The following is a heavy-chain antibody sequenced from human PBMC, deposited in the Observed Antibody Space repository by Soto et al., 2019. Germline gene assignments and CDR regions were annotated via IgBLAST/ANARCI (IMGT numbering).Heavy chain of an antibody. Sequence: GGSLRLSCAASGFTFSSYGMHWVRQAPGKGLEWVTFISYDGSYKYSEDSVKGRFTISRDNSKNTLYLQMDSLRVEDTAVYYCAKDGAAGAKYLDYWGQGTLVTVSS. V-gene: IGHV3-30*18. CDR3: AKDGAAGAKYLDY. D-gene: IGHD1-26*01. J-gene: IGHJ4*02. CDR1: GFTFSSYG. CDR2: ISYDGSYK.